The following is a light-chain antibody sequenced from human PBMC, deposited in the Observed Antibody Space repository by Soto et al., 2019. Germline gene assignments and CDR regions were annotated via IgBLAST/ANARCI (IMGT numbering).Light chain of an antibody. CDR1: QSISSK. CDR2: GAS. CDR3: QHYDKWPYT. V-gene: IGKV3-15*01. Sequence: EIVMTQSPATLSVSPGERAALSCRASQSISSKLAWYQQRPGQAPRLLIYGASTRATGIPVRFSGSGSGTEFTLTISSPQSEDFALYYCQHYDKWPYTFGQGTELEI. J-gene: IGKJ2*01.